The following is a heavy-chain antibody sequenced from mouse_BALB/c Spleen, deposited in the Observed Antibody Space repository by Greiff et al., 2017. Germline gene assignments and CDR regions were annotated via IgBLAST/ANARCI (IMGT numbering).Heavy chain of an antibody. CDR1: GYSITSGYY. Sequence: VQLKQSGPGLVKPSQSLSLTCSVTGYSITSGYYWNWIRQFPGNKLEWMGYISYDGSNNYNPSLKNRISITRDTSKNQFFLKLNSVTTEDTATYYCARGGLRLHWFAYWGQGTLVTVSA. J-gene: IGHJ3*01. CDR2: ISYDGSN. D-gene: IGHD1-2*01. CDR3: ARGGLRLHWFAY. V-gene: IGHV3-6*02.